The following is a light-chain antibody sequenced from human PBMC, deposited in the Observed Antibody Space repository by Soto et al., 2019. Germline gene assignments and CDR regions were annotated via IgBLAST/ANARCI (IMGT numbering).Light chain of an antibody. J-gene: IGKJ1*01. CDR1: QSVSNW. Sequence: DVQMTQSPSTLSASVGDRCTITFRASQSVSNWLAWYQQKPGKAPNLLIYDASSLESGVPSRFSGSGSGTEFTLTISSLQPDDFATYSCQQYTPNSRTFGQGTKVDI. V-gene: IGKV1-5*01. CDR2: DAS. CDR3: QQYTPNSRT.